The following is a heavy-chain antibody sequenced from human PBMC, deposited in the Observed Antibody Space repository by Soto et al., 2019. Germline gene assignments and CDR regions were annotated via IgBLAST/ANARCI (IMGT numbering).Heavy chain of an antibody. CDR1: GYPFTSYG. CDR2: ISPYSGET. D-gene: IGHD6-19*01. J-gene: IGHJ4*02. CDR3: ARGPVAGSDF. V-gene: IGHV1-18*01. Sequence: QVPLVQSGPEVKKPAASVQVSCKASGYPFTSYGIVWVRQAPGQGLEWMGWISPYSGETRYTEKFQDRLTLTTDTSTQTAYMDLRNLTSDDTAVYFCARGPVAGSDFWGQGTLVTVSS.